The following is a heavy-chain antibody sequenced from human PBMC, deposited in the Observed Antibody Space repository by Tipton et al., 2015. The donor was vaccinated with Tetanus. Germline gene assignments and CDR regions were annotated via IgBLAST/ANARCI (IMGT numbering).Heavy chain of an antibody. CDR2: IDPGGSYV. CDR1: GYRFTTYW. Sequence: QLVQSGAGVKKPGEPVRISCKGSGYRFTTYWITWVRQMPGQGLEWMGTIDPGGSYVNYSPSFQGLVTISTDQSISTAYLQWSGLKASDTAMYFCARHLPNWKDDHWGQGTLVTVSS. CDR3: ARHLPNWKDDH. D-gene: IGHD1-20*01. J-gene: IGHJ5*02. V-gene: IGHV5-10-1*01.